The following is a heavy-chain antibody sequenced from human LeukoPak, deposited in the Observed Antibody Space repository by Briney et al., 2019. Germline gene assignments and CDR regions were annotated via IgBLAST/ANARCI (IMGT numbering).Heavy chain of an antibody. J-gene: IGHJ4*02. V-gene: IGHV3-48*03. CDR3: ARDLEYTASSGDY. CDR1: GFTFRSYE. CDR2: ISSSGSTI. Sequence: GGSLRLSCAASGFTFRSYEMNWVRQAPGKGLEWVSYISSSGSTIFYADSVKGRFTISRDNAKNSLYLQMNSLRAEDTAVYYCARDLEYTASSGDYWGQGTLVIVSS. D-gene: IGHD2/OR15-2a*01.